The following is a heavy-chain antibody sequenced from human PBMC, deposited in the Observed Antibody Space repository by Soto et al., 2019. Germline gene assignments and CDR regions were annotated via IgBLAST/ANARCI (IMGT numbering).Heavy chain of an antibody. CDR2: IGAGSSPT. CDR3: VRDTRLRFFDWPQFDP. D-gene: IGHD3-9*01. CDR1: GFTFSSYE. V-gene: IGHV3-48*02. J-gene: IGHJ5*02. Sequence: GGALRLSCTASGFTFSSYEMTGVRQAPGKGLEWISYIGAGSSPTYYAASVKGRLTISRDNAQNSLFLQMNSLREEDTAVYYGVRDTRLRFFDWPQFDPWGQGTLVPVSS.